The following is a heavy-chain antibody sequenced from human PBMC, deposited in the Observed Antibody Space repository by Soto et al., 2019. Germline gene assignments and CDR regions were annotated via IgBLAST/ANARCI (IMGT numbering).Heavy chain of an antibody. D-gene: IGHD2-2*01. Sequence: QVQLVQSGAEVKKPGSSVKVSCKASGGTFSSYAISWVRQAPGQGLEWMGGIIPIFGTANYAQKFQGRVTITADETTSTADMELSSLRSADTAVYYCARHVPAAGYYYGMDVWGQGATVTVSS. V-gene: IGHV1-69*12. CDR1: GGTFSSYA. J-gene: IGHJ6*02. CDR2: IIPIFGTA. CDR3: ARHVPAAGYYYGMDV.